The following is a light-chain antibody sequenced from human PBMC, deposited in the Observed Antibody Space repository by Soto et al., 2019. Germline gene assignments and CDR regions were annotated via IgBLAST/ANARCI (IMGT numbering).Light chain of an antibody. CDR2: KAS. V-gene: IGKV1-5*03. J-gene: IGKJ1*01. CDR1: QSISSW. Sequence: DIQMTQCPSTLSASVGDRVTITCRASQSISSWLAWYQQKPGKAPSLLIYKASTLQGGVPARFSGSGSGTEFTLTLSSLQPDDFATYYCQQYHDYSRTFGQGTKVEI. CDR3: QQYHDYSRT.